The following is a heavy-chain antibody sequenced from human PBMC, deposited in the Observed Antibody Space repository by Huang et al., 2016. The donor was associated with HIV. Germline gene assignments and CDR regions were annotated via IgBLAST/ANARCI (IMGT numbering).Heavy chain of an antibody. CDR1: GGTFSSYA. CDR2: IIPIFGTP. V-gene: IGHV1-69*01. J-gene: IGHJ5*02. D-gene: IGHD1-1*01. Sequence: QVQLVQSGAEVKKPGSSVRVSCEASGGTFSSYAINWVRQAPGQGLEWMGGIIPIFGTPNDEQKFQGRVTITADESTSTAYMELSSLRSDDTAVYYCARDRKYDNAWYWFDPWGQGTLVTVSS. CDR3: ARDRKYDNAWYWFDP.